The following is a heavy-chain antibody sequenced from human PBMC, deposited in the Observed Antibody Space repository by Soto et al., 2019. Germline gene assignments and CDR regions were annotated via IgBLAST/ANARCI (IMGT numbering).Heavy chain of an antibody. V-gene: IGHV3-30*18. D-gene: IGHD4-4*01. CDR3: VKDATVMIAHHFDY. CDR2: VSHDGTIQ. Sequence: QVHLLESGGGVVQPGRSLRLSCAASGFTFSNYGMQWLRQTPGKGLEWVAVVSHDGTIQFYPDSVKGRFIISRDNSENTVFMQMNGLRPENTAVYYCVKDATVMIAHHFDYWGQGTLVTVSS. CDR1: GFTFSNYG. J-gene: IGHJ4*02.